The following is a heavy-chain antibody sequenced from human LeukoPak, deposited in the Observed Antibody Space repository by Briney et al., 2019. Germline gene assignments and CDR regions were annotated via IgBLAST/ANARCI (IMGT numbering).Heavy chain of an antibody. J-gene: IGHJ4*02. V-gene: IGHV3-53*01. CDR3: AGGDFDY. CDR2: IFGGGNT. Sequence: GGSLRLSCAASGFTVSTSYMNWVRQAPGKGLEWISVIFGGGNTYHADSVKGRFTISRDNSKNTLYLQMNSLRGEDTAVYYCAGGDFDYWGQGTLVTVSS. CDR1: GFTVSTSY.